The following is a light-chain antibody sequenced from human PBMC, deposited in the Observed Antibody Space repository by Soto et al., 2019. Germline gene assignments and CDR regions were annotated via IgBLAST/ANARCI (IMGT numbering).Light chain of an antibody. CDR2: DAS. CDR3: QQYNSDSRT. Sequence: DIQMPQSPSTLSASVGDRVTITCRASQSISSWLAWYQQKPGKAPKLLIYDASSLESGVPSRFSGSGSGTEFTLTISSLQPDDFATYYCQQYNSDSRTFGQGTKVEIK. CDR1: QSISSW. J-gene: IGKJ1*01. V-gene: IGKV1-5*01.